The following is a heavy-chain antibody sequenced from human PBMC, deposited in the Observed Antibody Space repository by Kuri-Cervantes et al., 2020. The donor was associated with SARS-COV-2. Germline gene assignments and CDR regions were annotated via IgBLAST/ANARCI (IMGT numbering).Heavy chain of an antibody. CDR2: ISYDGSNK. CDR1: EFTFSSYT. J-gene: IGHJ4*02. V-gene: IGHV3-30*07. Sequence: GGSLRLSCAASEFTFSSYTMHWVRQAPGKGLEWVAVISYDGSNKYYADSVKGRFTLSRDNAKNILFLQMNSLRVEDTAVYYCARKGWQFDYWGQGTLVTVSS. D-gene: IGHD5-24*01. CDR3: ARKGWQFDY.